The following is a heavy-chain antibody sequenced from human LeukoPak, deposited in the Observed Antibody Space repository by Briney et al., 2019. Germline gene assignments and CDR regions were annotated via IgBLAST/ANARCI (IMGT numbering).Heavy chain of an antibody. CDR1: GYTSTSYD. V-gene: IGHV1-8*01. J-gene: IGHJ3*02. Sequence: GASVKVSCKASGYTSTSYDINWVRQATGQGLEWMGWMSPKSANTGYAQKFQGRVTMTTNTSINTAYMELSSLRSEDTAVYYCARDSPYDSSGYYYPVRRAFDIWGQGTMVTVSS. CDR3: ARDSPYDSSGYYYPVRRAFDI. D-gene: IGHD3-22*01. CDR2: MSPKSANT.